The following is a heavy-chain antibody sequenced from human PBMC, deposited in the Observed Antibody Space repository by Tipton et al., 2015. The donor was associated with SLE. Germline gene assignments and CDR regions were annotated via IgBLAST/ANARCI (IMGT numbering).Heavy chain of an antibody. D-gene: IGHD6-13*01. CDR3: ANGYSSSWYYFDY. V-gene: IGHV3-23*01. CDR1: GFTFNNYA. J-gene: IGHJ4*02. CDR2: VTGTGTNT. Sequence: GSLRLSCAASGFTFNNYAMGWVRQAPGKGLECVSTVTGTGTNTYFADSVKGRFTISIDNSKNTLYLQMNSLRAEDTAVYYCANGYSSSWYYFDYWGQGTLVTVSS.